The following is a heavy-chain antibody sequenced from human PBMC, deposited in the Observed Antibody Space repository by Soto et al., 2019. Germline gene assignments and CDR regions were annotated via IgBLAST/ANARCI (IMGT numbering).Heavy chain of an antibody. D-gene: IGHD1-1*01. J-gene: IGHJ4*02. Sequence: QVQLQQWGARLVKPPETLSLSCAVYGQSFSGHSWAWIRQPPGKGLEWIGEINESGSTYYNPSLKSRVTISTDTSKNQFSLKLSSVSAADTAAYFCARGSGIVALPGELEDVNYDYWGQGTLVNVSS. CDR3: ARGSGIVALPGELEDVNYDY. V-gene: IGHV4-34*01. CDR1: GQSFSGHS. CDR2: INESGST.